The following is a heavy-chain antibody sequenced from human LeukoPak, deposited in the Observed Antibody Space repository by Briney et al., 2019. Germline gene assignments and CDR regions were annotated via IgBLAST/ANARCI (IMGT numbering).Heavy chain of an antibody. CDR3: ARGLSFLEWSSPYYYYMDV. V-gene: IGHV3-30*03. J-gene: IGHJ6*03. D-gene: IGHD3-3*01. Sequence: GGSLRLSCAASGFTFSSYGMHWVRQAPGKGLEWVAVISYDGSNKYYADCVKSRFTISRDNSKNTLYLQMNSLRAEDTAVYYCARGLSFLEWSSPYYYYMDVWGKGTTVTVSS. CDR1: GFTFSSYG. CDR2: ISYDGSNK.